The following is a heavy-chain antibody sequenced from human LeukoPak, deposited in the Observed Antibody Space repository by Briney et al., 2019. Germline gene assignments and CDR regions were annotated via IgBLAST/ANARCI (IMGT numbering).Heavy chain of an antibody. Sequence: GGSLRLSCTASGFTFSSYEMNWVRQAPGKGLEWVSSISSSSSYIYYADSVKGRFTISRDNAKNSLYLQMNSLRAEDTAVYYCARIGTAMAHFDYWGQGTLVTVSS. V-gene: IGHV3-21*01. CDR1: GFTFSSYE. CDR3: ARIGTAMAHFDY. J-gene: IGHJ4*02. D-gene: IGHD5-18*01. CDR2: ISSSSSYI.